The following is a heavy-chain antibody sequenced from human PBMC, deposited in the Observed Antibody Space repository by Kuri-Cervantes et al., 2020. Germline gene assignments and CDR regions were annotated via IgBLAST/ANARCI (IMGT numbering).Heavy chain of an antibody. V-gene: IGHV3-35*01. CDR2: VSWNGSRT. CDR1: GFTFSNSD. J-gene: IGHJ3*02. Sequence: LSLTCAASGFTFSNSDMNWVHQAPGKGLEWVSGVSWNGSRTHYADSVKGRFTISRDNSKNTLYLQMNSLRAEDTAVYYCAREGRPPSSPHAFDIWGQGTMVTVSS. CDR3: AREGRPPSSPHAFDI.